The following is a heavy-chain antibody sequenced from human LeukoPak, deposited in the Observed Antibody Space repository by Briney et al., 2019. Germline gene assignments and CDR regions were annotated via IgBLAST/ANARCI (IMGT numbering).Heavy chain of an antibody. D-gene: IGHD2/OR15-2a*01. J-gene: IGHJ4*02. CDR2: INSDGSST. Sequence: GGSLRLYCAASGFTFGSYWMHWVRQAPGKGPVWVSRINSDGSSTSYADSVKGRFTISRDNAKNTLYLQMNSLGVEDTAVYYCASTNRLDYWGQGTLVTVSS. V-gene: IGHV3-74*01. CDR3: ASTNRLDY. CDR1: GFTFGSYW.